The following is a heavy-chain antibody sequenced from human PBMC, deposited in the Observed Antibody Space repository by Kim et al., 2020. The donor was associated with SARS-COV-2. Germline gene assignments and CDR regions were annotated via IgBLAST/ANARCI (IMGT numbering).Heavy chain of an antibody. Sequence: GGSLRLSCAASGFTFSSYAMSWVRQAPGKGLEWVSVIYSGGSSTYYADSVKGRFTISRDNSKNTLYLQMNSLRAEDTAVYYCAKDQVREGPYYYYYGMDVWGQGTTVTVPS. CDR2: IYSGGSST. J-gene: IGHJ6*02. CDR1: GFTFSSYA. D-gene: IGHD1-1*01. CDR3: AKDQVREGPYYYYYGMDV. V-gene: IGHV3-23*03.